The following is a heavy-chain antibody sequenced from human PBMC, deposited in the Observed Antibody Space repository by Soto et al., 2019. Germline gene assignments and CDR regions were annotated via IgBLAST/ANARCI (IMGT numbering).Heavy chain of an antibody. D-gene: IGHD2-15*01. J-gene: IGHJ6*02. Sequence: QITLKESGPTLVKPTQTLTLTCTFSGFSLSTSGEGVGWIRQPPGKALEWLALIYWDDDKRYSPFLKSRLTITKDTSKNQVVLTMTDMDPVDTATYYCAHKGGRGAGMDVWGQGTTVTVSS. CDR1: GFSLSTSGEG. V-gene: IGHV2-5*02. CDR3: AHKGGRGAGMDV. CDR2: IYWDDDK.